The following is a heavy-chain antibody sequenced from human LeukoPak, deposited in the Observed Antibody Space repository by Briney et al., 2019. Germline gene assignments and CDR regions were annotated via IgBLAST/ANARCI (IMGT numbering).Heavy chain of an antibody. CDR2: IYHSGST. D-gene: IGHD4/OR15-4a*01. CDR1: GYSISSGYY. V-gene: IGHV4-38-2*02. Sequence: PSETLSLTCTVSGYSISSGYYWGWIRQPPGKGLEWIGSIYHSGSTYYNPSLKSRVTISIDTSKNQFSLKLNSVTAADTAVYYCAREGLLTNYFDYWGQGTLVTVSS. J-gene: IGHJ4*02. CDR3: AREGLLTNYFDY.